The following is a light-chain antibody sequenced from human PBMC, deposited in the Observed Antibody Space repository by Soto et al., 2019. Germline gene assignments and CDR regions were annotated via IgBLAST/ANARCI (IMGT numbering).Light chain of an antibody. J-gene: IGKJ5*01. CDR3: QQSYTTASIT. CDR2: AAS. V-gene: IGKV1-39*01. Sequence: DIQMTQSPSSLSASVGDRVTITCRASQSISRNLNWYQHKPGKAPKLLIYAASSLQNGVPSRFSSGGSGTEGTLSISSLQPEDFGTYYCQQSYTTASITFGQGTRLEIK. CDR1: QSISRN.